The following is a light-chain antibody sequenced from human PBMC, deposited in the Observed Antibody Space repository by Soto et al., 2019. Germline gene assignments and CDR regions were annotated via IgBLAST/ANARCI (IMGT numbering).Light chain of an antibody. V-gene: IGLV2-14*01. J-gene: IGLJ3*02. CDR3: NSFTTSSTWV. CDR1: SSDVGVYNY. CDR2: EVS. Sequence: QSALTQPASVSGSPGQSITISCTGTSSDVGVYNYVSWYQQHPGKAPKLLIYEVSNRPSGVSNRFSGSKSANTASLTISGFQADDEADYYCNSFTTSSTWVFGGGTKLTVL.